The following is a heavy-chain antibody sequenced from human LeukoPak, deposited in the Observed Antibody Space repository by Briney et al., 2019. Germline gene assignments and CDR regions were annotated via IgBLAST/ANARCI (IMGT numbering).Heavy chain of an antibody. J-gene: IGHJ4*02. CDR2: IYHGGST. CDR3: ARKSGSYFF. Sequence: SETLSLTCTVSGGSISTYYWSWIRQPPGKGLEWIGYIYHGGSTDYNPSIKSRVTISVDTSKSQFSLKLTSVTAADTAVYYCARKSGSYFFWGQGTLVTVSS. D-gene: IGHD1-26*01. V-gene: IGHV4-4*09. CDR1: GGSISTYY.